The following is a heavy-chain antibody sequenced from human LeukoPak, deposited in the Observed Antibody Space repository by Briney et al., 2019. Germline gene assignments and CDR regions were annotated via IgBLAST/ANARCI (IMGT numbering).Heavy chain of an antibody. V-gene: IGHV5-51*01. CDR2: IYPDEANI. J-gene: IGHJ4*02. CDR1: GYSFPTYW. Sequence: GESLKISCKGSGYSFPTYWIAGGRQMPGKGLEGRGIIYPDEANIRFSPSFQGQVTISADKSISTAYLQWSRLKASDTALYYCARPPSRGYSSSFEYWGQGTLVTVSS. CDR3: ARPPSRGYSSSFEY. D-gene: IGHD2-2*03.